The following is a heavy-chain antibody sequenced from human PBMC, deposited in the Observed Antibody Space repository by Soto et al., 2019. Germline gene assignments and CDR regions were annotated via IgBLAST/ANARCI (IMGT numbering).Heavy chain of an antibody. CDR1: GFTFSSYS. D-gene: IGHD4-17*01. CDR2: ISSSSSTI. Sequence: EVQLVESGGGLVQPGGSLRLSCAASGFTFSSYSMNWVRQAPGKGLEWVSYISSSSSTIYYADSVKGRFTISRENAKNSLYLQMNSLRAEDTAVYYCARDSPCTVTSYYFDYWGQGTLVTVSS. V-gene: IGHV3-48*01. J-gene: IGHJ4*02. CDR3: ARDSPCTVTSYYFDY.